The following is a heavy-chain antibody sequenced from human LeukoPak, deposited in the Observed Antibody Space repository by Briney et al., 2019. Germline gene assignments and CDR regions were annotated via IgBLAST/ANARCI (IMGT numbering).Heavy chain of an antibody. CDR2: IYYSGST. Sequence: SETLSLTCTVSGGSISSSGYYWGWIRQPPGKGLEWIGSIYYSGSTYYNPSLKSRVTISVDTSKNQFSLKLSSVTAADTAVYYCARTVRGFMVRGALNDYWGQGTLVTVSS. D-gene: IGHD3-10*01. J-gene: IGHJ4*02. CDR1: GGSISSSGYY. CDR3: ARTVRGFMVRGALNDY. V-gene: IGHV4-39*01.